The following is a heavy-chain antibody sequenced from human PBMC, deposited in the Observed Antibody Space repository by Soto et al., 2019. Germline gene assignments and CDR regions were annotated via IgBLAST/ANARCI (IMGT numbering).Heavy chain of an antibody. CDR2: INAGNGNT. CDR1: GYTFTSYA. J-gene: IGHJ6*02. CDR3: ARDPSYYGMDV. V-gene: IGHV1-3*05. Sequence: QVQLVQSGAEEKKPGASVKVSCKASGYTFTSYAMHWVRLAPGQRLEWMGWINAGNGNTKYSQKFQGRGTITRDTSATTAYMELSSLRSEDTAVYYCARDPSYYGMDVWGQGTTVTVSS.